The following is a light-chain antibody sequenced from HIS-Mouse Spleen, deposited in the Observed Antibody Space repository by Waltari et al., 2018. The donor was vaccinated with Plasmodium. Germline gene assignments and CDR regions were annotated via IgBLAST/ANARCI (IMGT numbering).Light chain of an antibody. CDR2: GAS. J-gene: IGKJ5*01. CDR1: QSVSSN. CDR3: QQYNNWPIT. V-gene: IGKV3D-15*03. Sequence: EIVMTQSPATLSVSPGERATLSCRASQSVSSNLAWYQQKPGQAPRLLIYGASIRATGIPARFSGSGSGTEFTRTISILQSEDFAVYYCQQYNNWPITFGQGTRLEIK.